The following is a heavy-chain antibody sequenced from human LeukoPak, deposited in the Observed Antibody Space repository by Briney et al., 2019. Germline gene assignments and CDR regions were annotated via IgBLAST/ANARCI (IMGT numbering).Heavy chain of an antibody. Sequence: GGSLRLSCAASGFTFSGSAVHWVRQASGKGLEWVGRIKGKTKNYATAYATSVKGRFTLSRDDSSSTAFLQMNSLNIEDTAVYYCSRLSDDFEGYSFEGFDSWGQGVLVTVSS. D-gene: IGHD3-22*01. CDR3: SRLSDDFEGYSFEGFDS. V-gene: IGHV3-73*01. CDR1: GFTFSGSA. J-gene: IGHJ4*02. CDR2: IKGKTKNYAT.